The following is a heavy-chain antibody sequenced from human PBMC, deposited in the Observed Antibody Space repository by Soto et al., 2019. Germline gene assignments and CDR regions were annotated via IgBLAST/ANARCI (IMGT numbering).Heavy chain of an antibody. D-gene: IGHD3-3*01. V-gene: IGHV3-30-3*01. J-gene: IGHJ4*02. CDR3: ARVGYDFWSGYYTFLDY. CDR2: ISYDGSNK. CDR1: GFTFSSYA. Sequence: QVQLVESGGGVVQPGRSLRLSCAASGFTFSSYAMHWVRQAPGKGLEWVAVISYDGSNKYYADSVKGRFTISRDNSKNTLYLQTNSLRAEDTAVYYCARVGYDFWSGYYTFLDYWGQGTLVTVSS.